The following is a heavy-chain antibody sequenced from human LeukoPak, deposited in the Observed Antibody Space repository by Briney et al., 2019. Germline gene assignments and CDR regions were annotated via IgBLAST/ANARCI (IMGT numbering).Heavy chain of an antibody. CDR2: IRSKANSYAT. Sequence: GGSLRLSCAASGFTFSGSAMHWVRQASGKGLEWVGRIRSKANSYATAYAASVKGRFTISRDDSKNTAYLQMNSLKTEDTAVYYCTRLGIVGATTSGYWGQGTLVTVSS. CDR1: GFTFSGSA. CDR3: TRLGIVGATTSGY. D-gene: IGHD1-26*01. V-gene: IGHV3-73*01. J-gene: IGHJ4*02.